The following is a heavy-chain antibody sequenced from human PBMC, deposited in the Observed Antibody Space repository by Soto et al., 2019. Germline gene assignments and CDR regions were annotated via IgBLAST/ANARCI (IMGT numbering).Heavy chain of an antibody. D-gene: IGHD1-26*01. Sequence: QVQLVQSGAEVKKPGASVKVSCKASGYTFTGYYMHWVRQAPGQGLEWMGWINPNSGGTNYAQKFQGRVTMTRDTAISTAYMELSRLRSDDTAVYYCARGQTEGSYYYYYGMDVWGQGTTVTVSS. CDR2: INPNSGGT. CDR1: GYTFTGYY. V-gene: IGHV1-2*02. CDR3: ARGQTEGSYYYYYGMDV. J-gene: IGHJ6*02.